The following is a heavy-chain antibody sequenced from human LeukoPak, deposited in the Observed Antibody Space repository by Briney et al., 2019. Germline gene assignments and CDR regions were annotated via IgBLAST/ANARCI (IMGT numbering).Heavy chain of an antibody. D-gene: IGHD3-10*01. CDR3: ARDPSHYGSGSYHFDY. Sequence: ASVKVSCKASGYTFTGYYMHWVRQAPGQGLEWMGWINPNSGGTNYAQKFQGWVTMTRDTSISTAYMELSRLRSDDTAVYYCARDPSHYGSGSYHFDYWGQGALVTVSS. J-gene: IGHJ4*02. V-gene: IGHV1-2*04. CDR1: GYTFTGYY. CDR2: INPNSGGT.